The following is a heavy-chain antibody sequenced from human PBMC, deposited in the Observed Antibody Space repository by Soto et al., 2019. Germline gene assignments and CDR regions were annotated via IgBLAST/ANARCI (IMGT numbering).Heavy chain of an antibody. CDR2: INPNSGGT. CDR1: GYTFTGYY. D-gene: IGHD2-2*01. V-gene: IGHV1-2*04. Sequence: ASVKVSCKASGYTFTGYYMHWVRQAPGQGLEWMGWINPNSGGTNYAQKFQGWVTMTRETSISTAYMELRRLRSDDTVVYYCARDMKSQAYCSSTSCYAFDSWGQGTMVTVSS. J-gene: IGHJ3*02. CDR3: ARDMKSQAYCSSTSCYAFDS.